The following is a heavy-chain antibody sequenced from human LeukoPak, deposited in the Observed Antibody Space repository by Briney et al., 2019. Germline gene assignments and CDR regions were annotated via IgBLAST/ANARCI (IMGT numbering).Heavy chain of an antibody. CDR3: ARDLGKFEVATSGLGY. J-gene: IGHJ4*02. V-gene: IGHV3-20*04. Sequence: GGSLRLSCTASGFTFSYFTMHWVRQAPGKGLEWVSGINWNGGSTGYADSVKGRFTISRDNAKNSLYLQMNSLRAEDTALYYCARDLGKFEVATSGLGYWGQGTLVTVSS. D-gene: IGHD5-24*01. CDR1: GFTFSYFT. CDR2: INWNGGST.